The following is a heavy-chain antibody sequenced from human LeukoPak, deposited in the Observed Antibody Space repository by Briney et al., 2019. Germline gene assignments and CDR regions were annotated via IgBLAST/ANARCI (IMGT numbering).Heavy chain of an antibody. D-gene: IGHD3-10*01. J-gene: IGHJ4*02. CDR2: IKQDASEK. Sequence: GGSLRLSCAASGFRFSSYWMSWVRQAPGKGLEWVANIKQDASEKYYVDSVRGRFTISRDNAKTSLYLQMNSLRAEDTAAYYCASGMSTSHYWGQGTLVTVSS. CDR1: GFRFSSYW. V-gene: IGHV3-7*01. CDR3: ASGMSTSHY.